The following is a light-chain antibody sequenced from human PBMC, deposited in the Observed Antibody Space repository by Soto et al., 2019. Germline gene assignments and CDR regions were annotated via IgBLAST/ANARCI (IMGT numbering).Light chain of an antibody. V-gene: IGKV3-11*01. Sequence: EIVLTQSPGTLSLSPGERATLSCRASENINNRLAWYQQKPGQAPRLLIYDASNRSTGIPARFSGSGSGTDFTLTISSLEPEDFAIYYCQQRSNWPPITFGQGTRLEIK. CDR2: DAS. J-gene: IGKJ5*01. CDR1: ENINNR. CDR3: QQRSNWPPIT.